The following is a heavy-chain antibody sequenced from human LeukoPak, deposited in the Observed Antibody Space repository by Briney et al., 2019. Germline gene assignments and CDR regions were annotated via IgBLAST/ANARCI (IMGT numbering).Heavy chain of an antibody. Sequence: PSETLSLTCAVYGGSFSGYYWSWIRQPPGKGLEWIGEINHSGSTNYNPSLKSRVTISVDTSKNQFSLKLSSVTAADTAVYYCAREFYDILTGYYYGMDAWGKGTTVTVSS. V-gene: IGHV4-34*01. CDR2: INHSGST. D-gene: IGHD3-9*01. CDR3: AREFYDILTGYYYGMDA. CDR1: GGSFSGYY. J-gene: IGHJ6*04.